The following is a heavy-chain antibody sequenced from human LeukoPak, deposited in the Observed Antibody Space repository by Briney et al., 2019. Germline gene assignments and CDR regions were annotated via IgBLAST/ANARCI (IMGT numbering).Heavy chain of an antibody. J-gene: IGHJ4*02. CDR1: SFTFSMYW. CDR3: AREFADS. CDR2: ISSTSSHK. V-gene: IGHV3-21*01. Sequence: PGGSLRLSCAASSFTFSMYWMNWVRQAPGKGLEWVSSISSTSSHKYYADSVKGRFTVSRDNAKNSLYLQMTSLRAEDTAVYYCAREFADSWGQGTLVIVSS.